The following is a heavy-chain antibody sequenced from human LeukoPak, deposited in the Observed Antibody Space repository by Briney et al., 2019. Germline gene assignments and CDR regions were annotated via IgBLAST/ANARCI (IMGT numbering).Heavy chain of an antibody. CDR1: GGSLSGYY. V-gene: IGHV4-34*01. J-gene: IGHJ4*02. CDR2: INHSGST. CDR3: ARLRGSSPSRGVYFDY. Sequence: SETLSLTCAVYGGSLSGYYWSWIRQPPGKGLEWIGEINHSGSTNYNPSLKSRVTISVDTSKNQFSLKLSSVTAADTAVYYCARLRGSSPSRGVYFDYWGQGTLVTVSP. D-gene: IGHD6-6*01.